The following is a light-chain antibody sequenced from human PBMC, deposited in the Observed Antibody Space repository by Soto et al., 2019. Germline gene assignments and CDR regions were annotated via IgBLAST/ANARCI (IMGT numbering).Light chain of an antibody. CDR3: QQYIRWPLT. Sequence: ETKFTQSPATLSASPGERVTLSLRATQSVTYNLAWYQQKPGQAPRLLIYGASTRATGIPARFSGGGSGTEFTLTISSLQSEDFAVYYCQQYIRWPLTFGGGTKVDIK. V-gene: IGKV3-15*01. CDR2: GAS. J-gene: IGKJ4*01. CDR1: QSVTYN.